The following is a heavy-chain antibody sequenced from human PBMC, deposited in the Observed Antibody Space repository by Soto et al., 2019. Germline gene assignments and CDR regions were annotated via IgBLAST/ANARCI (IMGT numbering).Heavy chain of an antibody. CDR2: INSDGSST. V-gene: IGHV3-74*01. J-gene: IGHJ4*02. Sequence: PGGSLRLSCAASGFTFSSYWMHWVRQAPGKGLVWVSRINSDGSSTSYADSVKGRFTISRDNAKNTLYLQMNSLRAEDTAVYYCARTNKLQPIDYWGQGTLVTVSS. D-gene: IGHD5-18*01. CDR3: ARTNKLQPIDY. CDR1: GFTFSSYW.